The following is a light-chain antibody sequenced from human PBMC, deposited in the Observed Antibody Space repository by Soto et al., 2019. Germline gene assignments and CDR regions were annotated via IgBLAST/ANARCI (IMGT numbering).Light chain of an antibody. J-gene: IGLJ1*01. CDR3: SSYTTISTYV. CDR1: SRDVGGYNY. V-gene: IGLV2-14*01. CDR2: DVR. Sequence: QSVLTQPASGSGSPGQSITISCTGTSRDVGGYNYVSWYQQHPGKAPKLMIYDVRNRPSGVSNRFSGSKSVNTASLTISGLQAEDEADYYCSSYTTISTYVFGTGTKFTV.